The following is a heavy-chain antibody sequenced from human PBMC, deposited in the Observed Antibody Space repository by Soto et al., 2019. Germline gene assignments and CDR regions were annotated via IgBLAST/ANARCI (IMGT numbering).Heavy chain of an antibody. V-gene: IGHV1-18*01. CDR3: AGGFGVPATGGWFDP. CDR2: ISTYNGNT. CDR1: GYTFTSYD. Sequence: PGESLKISCKASGYTFTSYDISWVRQAPGQGLEWMGWISTYNGNTNYAQKLQGRVTMTTDTSTSTAYMELRSLRSDDTAVYYCAGGFGVPATGGWFDPWGKGPL. J-gene: IGHJ5*02. D-gene: IGHD2-15*01.